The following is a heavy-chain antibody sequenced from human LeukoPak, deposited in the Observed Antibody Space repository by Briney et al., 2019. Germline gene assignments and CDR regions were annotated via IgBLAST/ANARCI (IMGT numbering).Heavy chain of an antibody. Sequence: GESLKISCQGFGDSFTSYWIGWVRQMPGQGLELMGILYPGESDPIYSVSLQGQVTISADQFINIAYLEWSSLKASDTAMYYCARPILGEVNGAYAVFYFDFWGQGTLVTVSS. J-gene: IGHJ4*02. CDR1: GDSFTSYW. CDR3: ARPILGEVNGAYAVFYFDF. D-gene: IGHD3-16*01. CDR2: LYPGESDP. V-gene: IGHV5-51*01.